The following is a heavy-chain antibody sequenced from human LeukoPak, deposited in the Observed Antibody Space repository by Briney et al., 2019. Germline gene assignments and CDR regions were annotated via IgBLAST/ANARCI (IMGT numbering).Heavy chain of an antibody. V-gene: IGHV3-23*01. CDR3: AKASLRYCGGCYYFDY. CDR2: ISGSGGST. J-gene: IGHJ4*02. Sequence: GGSLRLSCAASGFTLSSYAMSWVRQAPGKGLEWVSAISGSGGSTYYADSVKGRFTISRDNSKNTLYLQMNSLRAEDTAVYYCAKASLRYCGGCYYFDYWGQGTLVTVSS. CDR1: GFTLSSYA. D-gene: IGHD2-21*01.